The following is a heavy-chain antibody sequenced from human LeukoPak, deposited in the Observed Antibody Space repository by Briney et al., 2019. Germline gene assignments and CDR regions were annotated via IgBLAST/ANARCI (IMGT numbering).Heavy chain of an antibody. CDR1: GFTVSSNY. J-gene: IGHJ4*02. CDR3: ARLRWLPKGPLDY. CDR2: ISSSSSTI. D-gene: IGHD5-24*01. Sequence: GGSLRLSCAASGFTVSSNYMSWVRQAPGKGLEWVSYISSSSSTIYYADSVKGRFTISRDNAKNSLYLQMNSLRAEDTAVYYCARLRWLPKGPLDYWGQGTLVTVSS. V-gene: IGHV3-48*01.